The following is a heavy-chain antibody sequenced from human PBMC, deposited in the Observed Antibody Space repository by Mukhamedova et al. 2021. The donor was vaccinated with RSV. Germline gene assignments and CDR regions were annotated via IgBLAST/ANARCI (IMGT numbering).Heavy chain of an antibody. CDR3: ARKFYNKLDY. J-gene: IGHJ4*02. D-gene: IGHD5-24*01. Sequence: AEYMGGRLTVSRDNTKKSLYLQMNSLRAEDTAMYYCARKFYNKLDYWGQGTPVTVSS. V-gene: IGHV3-11*06.